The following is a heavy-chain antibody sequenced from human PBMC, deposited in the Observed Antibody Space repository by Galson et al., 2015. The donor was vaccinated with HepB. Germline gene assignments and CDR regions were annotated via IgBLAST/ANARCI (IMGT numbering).Heavy chain of an antibody. CDR2: IYTSGST. Sequence: QVQLQESGPGLVKPSETLSLTCTVSGGSISSGSYYWSWIRQPAGKGLEWIGRIYTSGSTNYNPSLKSRVTMSVDTSKNQFSLKLSSVTAADTAVYYCARDLVSPTGNNWFDPWGQGTLVTVSS. D-gene: IGHD1-1*01. J-gene: IGHJ5*02. CDR3: ARDLVSPTGNNWFDP. CDR1: GGSISSGSYY. V-gene: IGHV4-61*02.